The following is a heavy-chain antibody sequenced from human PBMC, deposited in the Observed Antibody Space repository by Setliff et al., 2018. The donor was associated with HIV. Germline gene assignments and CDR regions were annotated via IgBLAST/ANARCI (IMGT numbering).Heavy chain of an antibody. CDR3: ARSGWPYYYYYYAMDV. J-gene: IGHJ6*02. CDR1: GYTFTSND. V-gene: IGHV1-8*02. Sequence: ASVQVSCKASGYTFTSNDVYWARQATGQGLEWMGWMNPDSGNTGYAQKFQGRVTLTRNTSLTTAYMELSSLRSDDTAVYYCARSGWPYYYYYYAMDVWGQGTTVTVSS. D-gene: IGHD6-19*01. CDR2: MNPDSGNT.